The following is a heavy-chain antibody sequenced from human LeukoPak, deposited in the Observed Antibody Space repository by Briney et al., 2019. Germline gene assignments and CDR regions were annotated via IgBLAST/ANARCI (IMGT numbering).Heavy chain of an antibody. CDR1: GFTFSNYG. CDR3: AKETGGRQGLDY. J-gene: IGHJ4*02. CDR2: IRYDGSNK. V-gene: IGHV3-30*02. D-gene: IGHD3-10*01. Sequence: GGSLRLSCAASGFTFSNYGMHWVRQAPGKGLEWVAFIRYDGSNKYYADSVKGRFTISRDNSKNTLYLQMNSLRAEDTAVYYCAKETGGRQGLDYWGQGTLVTVSS.